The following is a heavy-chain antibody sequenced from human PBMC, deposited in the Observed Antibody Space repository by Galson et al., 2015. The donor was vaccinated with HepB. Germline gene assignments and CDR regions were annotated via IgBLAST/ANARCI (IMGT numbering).Heavy chain of an antibody. V-gene: IGHV3-23*01. Sequence: SLRLSCAASGFTFSSYAMSWVRQAPGKGLEWVSAISGSGGSTYYADSVKGRFTISRDNSKNTLYLQMNSLRAEDTAVYYCAKADFRVIAVAVNGGYFDYWGQGTLVTVSS. D-gene: IGHD6-19*01. CDR1: GFTFSSYA. CDR2: ISGSGGST. J-gene: IGHJ4*02. CDR3: AKADFRVIAVAVNGGYFDY.